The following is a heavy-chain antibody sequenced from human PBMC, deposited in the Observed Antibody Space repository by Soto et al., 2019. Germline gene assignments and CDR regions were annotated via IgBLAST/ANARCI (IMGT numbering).Heavy chain of an antibody. D-gene: IGHD3-16*02. CDR1: GGSISSYY. J-gene: IGHJ5*02. CDR2: IYYSGST. V-gene: IGHV4-59*01. CDR3: ARDIVYGWFDP. Sequence: PSETLSLTCTVSGGSISSYYWSWIRQPPGKGLEWIGYIYYSGSTNYNPSLKSRVTISVDTSKNQFSLKLSSVTAADTAVYYCARDIVYGWFDPWGQGTLVTVSS.